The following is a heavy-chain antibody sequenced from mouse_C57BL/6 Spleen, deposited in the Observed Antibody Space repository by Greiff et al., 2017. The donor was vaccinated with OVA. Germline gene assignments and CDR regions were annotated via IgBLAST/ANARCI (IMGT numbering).Heavy chain of an antibody. Sequence: QVQLQQSGAELVRPGTSVKVSCKASGYAFTNYLIEWVKQRPGPGLEWIGVINPGSGGTNYNEKFKGKATLTADKSSSTAYMQLSSLTSEDSAVYFCARSRGNSFDYWGQGTTLTVSS. J-gene: IGHJ2*01. V-gene: IGHV1-54*01. CDR1: GYAFTNYL. D-gene: IGHD2-1*01. CDR2: INPGSGGT. CDR3: ARSRGNSFDY.